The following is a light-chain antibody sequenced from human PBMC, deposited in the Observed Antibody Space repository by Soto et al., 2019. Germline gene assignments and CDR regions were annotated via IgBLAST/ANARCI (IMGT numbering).Light chain of an antibody. CDR1: QGVTSNY. Sequence: ENRLTQSPDALSLSPGEGTTLSCRASQGVTSNYLAWYQQRPGQAPRLLIYGASSRATGIPDRFGGSGSGTEFTLTISSLQPEDFAVYYCQEYNNWAWPFGQRSKVDI. CDR3: QEYNNWAWP. V-gene: IGKV3-20*01. J-gene: IGKJ1*01. CDR2: GAS.